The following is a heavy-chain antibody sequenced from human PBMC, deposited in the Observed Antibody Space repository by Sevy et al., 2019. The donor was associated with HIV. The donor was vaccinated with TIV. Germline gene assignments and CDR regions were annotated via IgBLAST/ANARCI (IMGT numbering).Heavy chain of an antibody. Sequence: SETLSLTCTVSGGSISSGDYYWNWIRQPPGKGLEWIGYIYHSASTFYNPSLQSRAIISEDRSKNQFSLKLNSVTAADTAVYYCARERGYTYLLIDNSGQGTLVTVSS. D-gene: IGHD5-18*01. CDR1: GGSISSGDYY. CDR2: IYHSAST. V-gene: IGHV4-30-4*01. J-gene: IGHJ4*02. CDR3: ARERGYTYLLIDN.